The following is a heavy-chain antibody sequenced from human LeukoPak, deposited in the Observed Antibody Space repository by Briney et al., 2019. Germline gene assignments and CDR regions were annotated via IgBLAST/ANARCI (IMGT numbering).Heavy chain of an antibody. D-gene: IGHD2-2*01. CDR2: FDPEDGET. J-gene: IGHJ4*02. V-gene: IGHV1-24*01. Sequence: ASVKVSCKVSGYTLTELSMHWVRQAPGKGLEWMGGFDPEDGETIYAQKFQGRVTMTEHTSTDTAYMELSSLRSEDTAVYYCAKGYCSSTSCRLDYWGQGTLVTVSS. CDR1: GYTLTELS. CDR3: AKGYCSSTSCRLDY.